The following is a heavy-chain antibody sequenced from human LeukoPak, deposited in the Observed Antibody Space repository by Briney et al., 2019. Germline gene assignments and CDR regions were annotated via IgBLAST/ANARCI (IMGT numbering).Heavy chain of an antibody. CDR3: AREAPYYFDY. CDR1: GFTFSTCA. J-gene: IGHJ4*02. CDR2: ISYDGYNK. V-gene: IGHV3-30-3*01. Sequence: GRSLRLSCAASGFTFSTCAMHWVRQAPGKGLEWVAVISYDGYNKYYADSVKGRFTISRDNSKNTLYLQMNSLRAEDTAVYYCAREAPYYFDYWGQGTLVTVSS.